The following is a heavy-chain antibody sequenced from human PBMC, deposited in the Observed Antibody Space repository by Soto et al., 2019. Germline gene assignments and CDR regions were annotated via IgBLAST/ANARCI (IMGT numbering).Heavy chain of an antibody. CDR3: ARDAVSDFWRRMSWFDP. CDR1: GYTFTGYY. J-gene: IGHJ5*02. Sequence: ASVKVSCKASGYTFTGYYMHCVRQAPGQGLEWMGWINPNSGGTNYAQKFQGWVTMTRDTSISTAYMELSRLRSDDTAVYYCARDAVSDFWRRMSWFDPWGQGTLVTV. CDR2: INPNSGGT. D-gene: IGHD3-3*01. V-gene: IGHV1-2*04.